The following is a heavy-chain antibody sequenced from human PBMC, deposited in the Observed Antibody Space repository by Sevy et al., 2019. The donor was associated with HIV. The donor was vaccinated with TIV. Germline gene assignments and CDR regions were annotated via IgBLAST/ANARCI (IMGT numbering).Heavy chain of an antibody. CDR1: GFTFSNYG. CDR2: MWNDGSNK. J-gene: IGHJ4*02. CDR3: ARGGDFNDRSAKRDFDY. D-gene: IGHD3-22*01. Sequence: GGSLRLSCAASGFTFSNYGMHWVRQAPGKGLEWGAVMWNDGSNKYYPDSVKGRFTISRDNSKNTLYLKMNSLRVEDTAVYFCARGGDFNDRSAKRDFDYWGQGTLVTVSS. V-gene: IGHV3-33*01.